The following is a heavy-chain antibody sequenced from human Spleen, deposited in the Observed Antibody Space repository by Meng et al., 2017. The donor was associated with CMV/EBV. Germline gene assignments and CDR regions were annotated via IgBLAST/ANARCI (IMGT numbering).Heavy chain of an antibody. V-gene: IGHV1-18*01. CDR3: ASAYDFSWKVPDY. CDR2: ISAYNGNT. Sequence: ASVKVSCKASGYTFTSYGISWVRQAPGQGLEWMGWISAYNGNTNYAQKLQGRVTMTRDTSTSTVYMELSSLRSEDTAVYYCASAYDFSWKVPDYWGQGTLVTVSS. D-gene: IGHD3-3*01. CDR1: GYTFTSYG. J-gene: IGHJ4*02.